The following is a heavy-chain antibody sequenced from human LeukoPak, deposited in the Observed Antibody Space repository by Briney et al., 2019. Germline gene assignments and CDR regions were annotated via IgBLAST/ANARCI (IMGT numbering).Heavy chain of an antibody. D-gene: IGHD6-13*01. CDR2: IYYSGST. J-gene: IGHJ4*02. Sequence: PSETLSLTCTVSGGSISSHYWSWIRQPPGKGLEWIGHIYYSGSTNYNPSLKSRVTISVDTSKNQFSLKLSSVTAADTAVYYCASPAGYWGQGTLVTVSS. CDR3: ASPAGY. V-gene: IGHV4-59*11. CDR1: GGSISSHY.